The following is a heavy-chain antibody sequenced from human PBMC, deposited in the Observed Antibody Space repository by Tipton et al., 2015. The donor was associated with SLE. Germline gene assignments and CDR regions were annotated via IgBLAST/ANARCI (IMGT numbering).Heavy chain of an antibody. V-gene: IGHV4-4*07. CDR3: ARRYNFWSGYYSH. J-gene: IGHJ4*02. CDR2: IYTSGST. CDR1: GGSISSYS. Sequence: TLSLTCTVSGGSISSYSWSWIRQPAGKGLEWIGRIYTSGSTNYNPSLKSRVTMSVDTSKNQFSLKLSSVIAADTAVYYCARRYNFWSGYYSHWGQGTLVTVSS. D-gene: IGHD3-3*01.